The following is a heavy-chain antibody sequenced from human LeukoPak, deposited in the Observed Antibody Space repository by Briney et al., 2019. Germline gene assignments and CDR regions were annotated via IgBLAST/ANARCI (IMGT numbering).Heavy chain of an antibody. D-gene: IGHD3-22*01. CDR3: AGGPTYYYDSSGYSFFFQH. Sequence: KPSETLSLTCAVYGGSFSGYYWSCIRQPPGKGLEWIGEINHCGSTNYNPPRKSRVPKSVETSKNQFSLKLSSATTADTAGFYCAGGPTYYYDSSGYSFFFQHWGQGTLVTVSS. CDR1: GGSFSGYY. J-gene: IGHJ1*01. CDR2: INHCGST. V-gene: IGHV4-34*01.